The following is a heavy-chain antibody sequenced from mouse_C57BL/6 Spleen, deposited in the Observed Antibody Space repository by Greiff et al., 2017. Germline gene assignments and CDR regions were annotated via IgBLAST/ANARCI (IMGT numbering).Heavy chain of an antibody. J-gene: IGHJ2*01. D-gene: IGHD2-4*01. Sequence: QVQLQQSGAELVKPGASVKLSCEASGYTFTSYWMHWVKQRPGQGLEWIGMIHPNSGSTNYNEKFKSKATLTVDKSSSTAYMQLSSLTSEDSAVYYCACDYDDGYFDYWGQGTTLTVSS. V-gene: IGHV1-64*01. CDR1: GYTFTSYW. CDR2: IHPNSGST. CDR3: ACDYDDGYFDY.